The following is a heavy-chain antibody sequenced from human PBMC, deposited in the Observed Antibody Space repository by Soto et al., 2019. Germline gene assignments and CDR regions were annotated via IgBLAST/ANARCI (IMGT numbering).Heavy chain of an antibody. J-gene: IGHJ6*03. V-gene: IGHV3-66*01. CDR2: IYSGGST. CDR3: ARVDSNSSLGLFHGAREPYYYYYMDV. CDR1: GFTVSSNY. D-gene: IGHD4-4*01. Sequence: GGSLRLSCAASGFTVSSNYMSWVRQAPGKGLEWVSVIYSGGSTYYADSVKGRFTISRDNSKNTLYLQMNSLRAEDTAVYYCARVDSNSSLGLFHGAREPYYYYYMDVWGKGTTVTVSS.